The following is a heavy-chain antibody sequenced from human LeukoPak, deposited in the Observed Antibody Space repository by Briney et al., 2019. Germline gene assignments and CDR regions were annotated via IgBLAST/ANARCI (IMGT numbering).Heavy chain of an antibody. CDR3: ARAYGSGSFDDAFDI. D-gene: IGHD3-10*01. CDR1: GFTFSSYS. J-gene: IGHJ3*02. Sequence: GGSLRLSCAASGFTFSSYSMNWVRQAPGKGLECISYISSSGSTIYYADSVNGRFTISRDNAKNSLYLQMNSLRAEDTAVYYCARAYGSGSFDDAFDIWGQGTMVTVSS. CDR2: ISSSGSTI. V-gene: IGHV3-48*04.